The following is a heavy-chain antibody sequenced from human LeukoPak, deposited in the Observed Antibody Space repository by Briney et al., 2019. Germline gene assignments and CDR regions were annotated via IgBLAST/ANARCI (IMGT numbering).Heavy chain of an antibody. CDR1: GGSISSSNW. Sequence: PSETLSLTCAVSGGSISSSNWWSWVRQPPGKGLEWIGEIYHSGSTNYNPSLKSRVTMSVDTSKNQFSLKLSSVTAADTAVYYCARVLFYCSSTSCYDYYYYMDVWGKGTTVTVSS. D-gene: IGHD2-2*01. CDR2: IYHSGST. J-gene: IGHJ6*03. V-gene: IGHV4-4*02. CDR3: ARVLFYCSSTSCYDYYYYMDV.